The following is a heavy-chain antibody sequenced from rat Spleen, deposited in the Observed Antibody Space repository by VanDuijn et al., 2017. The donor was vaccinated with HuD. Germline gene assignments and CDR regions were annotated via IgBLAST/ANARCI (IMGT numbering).Heavy chain of an antibody. CDR2: ITTGGGNT. J-gene: IGHJ3*01. CDR3: TTYPFAY. D-gene: IGHD3-8*01. Sequence: EVQLVESDGGLVQPGRSLKLSCAASGFTFSDYYMAWVRQAPKKGLEWVASITTGGGNTYYRDSVKGRFTISRDYAKSTLYLQMDSLRSEDTATYYCTTYPFAYWGQGTLVTVSS. CDR1: GFTFSDYY. V-gene: IGHV5-27*01.